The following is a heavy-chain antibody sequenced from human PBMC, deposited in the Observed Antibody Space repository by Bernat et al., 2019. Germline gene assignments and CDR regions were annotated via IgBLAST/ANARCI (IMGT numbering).Heavy chain of an antibody. Sequence: EVQLVESGGGLVKPGGSLRLSCAASGFTFINAWMSWVRQSPGKGLEWVGRIKSITNGATTDYAAPVKGRFTISRDDSKNTLYLQMNSLKTEDTAVYYCYKAPYYHAFDIWGPGTMVTFFS. V-gene: IGHV3-15*01. CDR2: IKSITNGATT. CDR3: YKAPYYHAFDI. D-gene: IGHD3-10*01. J-gene: IGHJ3*02. CDR1: GFTFINAW.